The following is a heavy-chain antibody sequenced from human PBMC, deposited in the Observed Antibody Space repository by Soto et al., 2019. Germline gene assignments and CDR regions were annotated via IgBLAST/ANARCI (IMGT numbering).Heavy chain of an antibody. J-gene: IGHJ6*02. Sequence: PSETLSLTCTVSGGSISGYYWSWIRQPPGKGLEWIGYMYNTGSTVYNPSFKSRVTISVDTSKNQFSLKLNSVTAADTAVYYCARVLWGYCGTDCYPLDVWGQGTTVT. CDR1: GGSISGYY. CDR2: MYNTGST. CDR3: ARVLWGYCGTDCYPLDV. V-gene: IGHV4-59*01. D-gene: IGHD2-21*02.